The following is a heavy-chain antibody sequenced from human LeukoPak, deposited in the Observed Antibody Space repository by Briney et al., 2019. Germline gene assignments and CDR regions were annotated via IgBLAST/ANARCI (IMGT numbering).Heavy chain of an antibody. CDR3: AGDGYNSRRFFDY. CDR1: GYTFNAYY. Sequence: ASVKVSCKTSGYTFNAYYMHWVRQAPGQGLEWMGGINPNSCGSNYAQKFQGRVTMTSDTSINTAYMELSRLISDDTAVYYCAGDGYNSRRFFDYWGQGTLVTVSS. D-gene: IGHD5-24*01. V-gene: IGHV1-2*02. J-gene: IGHJ4*02. CDR2: INPNSCGS.